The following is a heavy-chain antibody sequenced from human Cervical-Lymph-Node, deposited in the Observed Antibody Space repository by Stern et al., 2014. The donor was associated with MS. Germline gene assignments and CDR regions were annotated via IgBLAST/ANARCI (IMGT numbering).Heavy chain of an antibody. J-gene: IGHJ4*02. CDR1: GGTFSTFD. Sequence: VQLVQSGAEVKQPGSSMKVSCKASGGTFSTFDIIWVRQAPGQGLELLGGISPLFGTTNYVQKFQGRVTMTADESTSTAYMELNSLRSEDTAVYYCARHQGGIAANWGQGTLVTVSS. V-gene: IGHV1-69*01. CDR3: ARHQGGIAAN. D-gene: IGHD6-13*01. CDR2: ISPLFGTT.